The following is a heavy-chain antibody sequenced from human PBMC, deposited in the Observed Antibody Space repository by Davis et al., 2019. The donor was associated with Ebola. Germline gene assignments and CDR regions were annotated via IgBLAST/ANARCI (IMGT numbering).Heavy chain of an antibody. V-gene: IGHV3-7*01. D-gene: IGHD1-26*01. Sequence: GESLKISCAASGFSFSSYWLTWVRQVPGRGLEWVANIKQDGSVRYYVDSVKGRFTISRDNAKNSLFLQMNSLRAEDTAVYYCARHIGIMGVTTFNYWGQGTLVIVSS. CDR2: IKQDGSVR. CDR1: GFSFSSYW. CDR3: ARHIGIMGVTTFNY. J-gene: IGHJ4*02.